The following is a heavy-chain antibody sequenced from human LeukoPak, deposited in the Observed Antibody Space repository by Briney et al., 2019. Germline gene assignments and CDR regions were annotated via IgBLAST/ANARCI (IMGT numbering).Heavy chain of an antibody. Sequence: SETLFLTCTVSGGSISSGSYYWSWIRQPAGKGLEWIGRIYTSGSTNYNPSLKSRVTISVDTSKNQFSLKLSSVTAADTAVYYCARDSVGQWLDYWGQGTLVTVSS. CDR3: ARDSVGQWLDY. CDR2: IYTSGST. D-gene: IGHD6-19*01. CDR1: GGSISSGSYY. V-gene: IGHV4-61*02. J-gene: IGHJ4*02.